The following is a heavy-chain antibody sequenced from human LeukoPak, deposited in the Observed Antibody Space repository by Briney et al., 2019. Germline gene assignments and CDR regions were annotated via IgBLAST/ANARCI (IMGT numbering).Heavy chain of an antibody. J-gene: IGHJ4*02. D-gene: IGHD2-21*02. CDR2: IGASGGTT. Sequence: GGSLRLSCSASRFSFSTYAMSWVRQAPGKGLEWVSAIGASGGTTLYADSAKGRFTISRDNSKNTLFLQMNSLRAEDTAVYYCAREVSVPSGGACGGACYWARPFDYWGQGTLVSVSS. V-gene: IGHV3-23*01. CDR3: AREVSVPSGGACGGACYWARPFDY. CDR1: RFSFSTYA.